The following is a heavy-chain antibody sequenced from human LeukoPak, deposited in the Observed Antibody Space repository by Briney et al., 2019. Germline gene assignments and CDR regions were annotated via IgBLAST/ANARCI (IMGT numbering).Heavy chain of an antibody. CDR2: IKQDGSEK. D-gene: IGHD6-19*01. V-gene: IGHV3-7*01. J-gene: IGHJ4*02. CDR1: GFTLSTYW. Sequence: GGSLRLSCAASGFTLSTYWMTWVRQAPGEGLEWVANIKQDGSEKYYVDSVKGRFTISRDNAKKLLYLQMNSLRVEDTAVYYCARDRGSSGRLGPFDNWGQGTLVTVSP. CDR3: ARDRGSSGRLGPFDN.